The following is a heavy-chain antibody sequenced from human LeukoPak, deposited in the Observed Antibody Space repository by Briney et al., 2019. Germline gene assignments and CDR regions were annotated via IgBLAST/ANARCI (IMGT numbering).Heavy chain of an antibody. CDR2: IYTSGST. CDR3: ARNDGGLVDY. D-gene: IGHD4-23*01. J-gene: IGHJ4*02. V-gene: IGHV4-61*02. CDR1: GGSISSGSYY. Sequence: SETLSLTCTVSGGSISSGSYYWSWIRQPAGKGLEWIGRIYTSGSTNYNPSLKSRVTISVDTSKNQFSPKLSSVTAADTAVYYCARNDGGLVDYWGQGTLVTVSS.